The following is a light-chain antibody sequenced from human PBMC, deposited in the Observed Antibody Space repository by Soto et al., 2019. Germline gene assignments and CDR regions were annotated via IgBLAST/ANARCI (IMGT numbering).Light chain of an antibody. CDR2: KAS. CDR3: QQYKSYSWT. CDR1: QSIGSW. J-gene: IGKJ1*01. V-gene: IGKV1-5*03. Sequence: DIQMTQSPSTLSASVGDRVTITCRASQSIGSWLAWYQQKPGKAPNLLISKASNLESGVPSRFSGSGSGIAFSLTISSLQPDDFATYYCQQYKSYSWTFGQGTKVEVK.